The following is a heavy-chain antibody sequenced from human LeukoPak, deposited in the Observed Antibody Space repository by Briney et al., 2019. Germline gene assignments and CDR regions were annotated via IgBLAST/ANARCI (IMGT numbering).Heavy chain of an antibody. Sequence: SVKVSCKASGGTFSSYTISWVRQAPGQGLEWMGRIIPIFGTANYAQKFQGRVTITTDESTSTAYMELSSLRSEDTAVYYCASHTSYGDYVYWGQGTLVTVSS. D-gene: IGHD4-17*01. J-gene: IGHJ4*02. CDR3: ASHTSYGDYVY. CDR1: GGTFSSYT. V-gene: IGHV1-69*05. CDR2: IIPIFGTA.